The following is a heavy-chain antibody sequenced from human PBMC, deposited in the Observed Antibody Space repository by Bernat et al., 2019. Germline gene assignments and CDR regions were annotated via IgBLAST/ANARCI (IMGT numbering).Heavy chain of an antibody. CDR1: GFTFSDYY. CDR3: ARGTSTSAPYMDV. V-gene: IGHV3-11*05. J-gene: IGHJ6*03. Sequence: QVQLVESGGGLVKPGGSLRLSCAASGFTFSDYYMSWIRQPPVKGLDWVSYISSISIYTNYADSVKGRFTISRDNAKNSLYLQMNSLRAEDTAVYYCARGTSTSAPYMDVWGKGTTVTVSS. CDR2: ISSISIYT.